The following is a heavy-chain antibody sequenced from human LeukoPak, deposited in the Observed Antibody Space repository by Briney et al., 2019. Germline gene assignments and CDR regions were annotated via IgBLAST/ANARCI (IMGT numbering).Heavy chain of an antibody. CDR2: IWYDGSNK. Sequence: GGSLRLSCAASGVTFSSHGMHWVRQAPGKGLEWVAVIWYDGSNKYYADSVKGRFTISRDNSKNTLYLQMNGLRAEDTAVYYCARDGTGSNSGWYIHWGQGTLVTVSS. CDR3: ARDGTGSNSGWYIH. CDR1: GVTFSSHG. J-gene: IGHJ4*02. D-gene: IGHD6-19*01. V-gene: IGHV3-33*01.